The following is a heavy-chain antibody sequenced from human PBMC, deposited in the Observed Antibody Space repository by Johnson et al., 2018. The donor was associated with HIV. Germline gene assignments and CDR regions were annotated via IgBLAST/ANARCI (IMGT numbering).Heavy chain of an antibody. Sequence: DVQVVESGGGLVQPGRSLRLSCAASGFTFDDYAMHWVRQGPGKGLEWVSGITWNSGTIDYADSVKGRFTISRDNAKNSLYLQMSSLRVEDTALYYCAREQELIGERAFDIWGQGTMVTVSS. V-gene: IGHV3-9*01. CDR3: AREQELIGERAFDI. CDR1: GFTFDDYA. CDR2: ITWNSGTI. D-gene: IGHD6-13*01. J-gene: IGHJ3*02.